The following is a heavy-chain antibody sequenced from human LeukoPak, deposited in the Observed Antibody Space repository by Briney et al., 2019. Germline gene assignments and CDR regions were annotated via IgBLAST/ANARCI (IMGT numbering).Heavy chain of an antibody. J-gene: IGHJ3*01. CDR2: IYYTGST. Sequence: PSETLSLTCTISGGSISSGGYYWSWIRQHPGKGLEWIGYIYYTGSTYYNPSLKSRVTISVDTSKNQFSLRLSSVTAADTAVYYCAREYSSSSGRRAFDFWGQGTMVTVSS. D-gene: IGHD6-6*01. V-gene: IGHV4-31*03. CDR3: AREYSSSSGRRAFDF. CDR1: GGSISSGGYY.